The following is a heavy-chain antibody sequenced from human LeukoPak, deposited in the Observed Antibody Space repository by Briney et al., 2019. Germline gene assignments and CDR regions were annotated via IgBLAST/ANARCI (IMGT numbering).Heavy chain of an antibody. J-gene: IGHJ5*02. CDR2: IYYSGST. D-gene: IGHD6-19*01. CDR1: GGSISSGGYY. V-gene: IGHV4-39*01. Sequence: PSETLSLTCTVSGGSISSGGYYWGWNRQPPGKGLEWIGSIYYSGSTYYNPSLKSRVTISVDTSKNQFSLKLTSVTAADAAVYYCARQYSSGWPWFDPWGQGTLVTVSS. CDR3: ARQYSSGWPWFDP.